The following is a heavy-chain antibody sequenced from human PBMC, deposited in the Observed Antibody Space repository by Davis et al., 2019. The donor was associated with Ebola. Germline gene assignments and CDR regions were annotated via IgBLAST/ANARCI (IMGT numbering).Heavy chain of an antibody. J-gene: IGHJ4*02. Sequence: HSQTLSLTCAISGDSVSIGGWNWIRQSPSRGLEWLGRTYYSSKWYNDYAVSVKSRITINADTSKNELSLHLNSVTPEDTAVYYCARGWLRSAFDQWGQGTLVTVSS. D-gene: IGHD5-12*01. CDR3: ARGWLRSAFDQ. V-gene: IGHV6-1*01. CDR1: GDSVSIGG. CDR2: TYYSSKWYN.